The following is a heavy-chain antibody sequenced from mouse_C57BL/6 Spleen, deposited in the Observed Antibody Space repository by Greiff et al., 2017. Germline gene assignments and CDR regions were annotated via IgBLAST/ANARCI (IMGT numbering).Heavy chain of an antibody. CDR2: IDPSDSYT. V-gene: IGHV1-50*01. Sequence: QVQLQQPGAELVKPGASVKLSCKASGYTFTSYWMQWVKQRPGQGLEWIGEIDPSDSYTNYNQKFKGKATLTVDTSSSTAYMQLSSLTSEDSAVYYCARGGSSNWYFDVGGTGTTVTVSS. CDR3: ARGGSSNWYFDV. D-gene: IGHD1-1*01. CDR1: GYTFTSYW. J-gene: IGHJ1*03.